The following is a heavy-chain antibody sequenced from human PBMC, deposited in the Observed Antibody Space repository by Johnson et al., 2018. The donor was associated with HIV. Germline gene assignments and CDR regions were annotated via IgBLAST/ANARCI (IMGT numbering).Heavy chain of an antibody. J-gene: IGHJ3*01. D-gene: IGHD6-13*01. CDR2: IYSGGST. CDR3: ARDGESQQLPLGDAFDF. V-gene: IGHV3-66*01. Sequence: VQLVESGGGLVQSGGSLRLSCGASGFIVSSNYMNWVRQAPGKGLEWVSVIYSGGSTYYADSVKGRFTISRDNSKNTLYLQMNSLRVEDTAVYYCARDGESQQLPLGDAFDFWGQGTMVTVSS. CDR1: GFIVSSNY.